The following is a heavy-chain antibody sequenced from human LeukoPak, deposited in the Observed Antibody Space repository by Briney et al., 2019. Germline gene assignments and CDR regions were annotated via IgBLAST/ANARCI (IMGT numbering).Heavy chain of an antibody. CDR2: IHYSGST. CDR1: GASISSGSNY. D-gene: IGHD1-7*01. J-gene: IGHJ6*04. V-gene: IGHV4-39*01. CDR3: ARRGEITGTTELDV. Sequence: SETLSLTCTVSGASISSGSNYWGWIRQPPGKGLEWIGSIHYSGSTYYNPSLKSRVTISVDTSKNQFSLELSSVTAADTSVYYWARRGEITGTTELDVWGKGTTVTVSS.